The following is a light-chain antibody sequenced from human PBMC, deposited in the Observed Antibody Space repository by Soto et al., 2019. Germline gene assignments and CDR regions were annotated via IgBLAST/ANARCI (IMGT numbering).Light chain of an antibody. J-gene: IGKJ2*01. CDR2: GAS. Sequence: EIVLTQSPGTLSLSPGERATLSCRASQSVSSGYLAWYQQKPGQAPSLLIYGASSRATGIPDRFSGSGSGTDFTLTISRLEPEDFAVYYCQQYGSLPRTFGQGTKLEIK. CDR1: QSVSSGY. CDR3: QQYGSLPRT. V-gene: IGKV3-20*01.